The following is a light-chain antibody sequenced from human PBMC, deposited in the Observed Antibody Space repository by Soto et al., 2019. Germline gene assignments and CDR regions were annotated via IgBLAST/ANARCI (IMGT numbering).Light chain of an antibody. J-gene: IGKJ3*01. Sequence: DIQMTQSPSSLSASVGDRVTITCRASQSINKYINWYQQKPGKAPNLLINGASSLQSGVPSRFSGSGSGTDFTLTISTLQPEDVATYYCQQTYSTPFTFGPWTKVDIK. V-gene: IGKV1-39*01. CDR3: QQTYSTPFT. CDR2: GAS. CDR1: QSINKY.